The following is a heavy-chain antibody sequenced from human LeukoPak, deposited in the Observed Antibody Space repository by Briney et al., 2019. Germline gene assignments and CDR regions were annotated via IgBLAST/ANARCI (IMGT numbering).Heavy chain of an antibody. Sequence: GGSLRLSCAASGFTFSSYSMNWVRQAPGKGLEWVSSISSSSSYIYYADSVKGRFTTSRDNAKNSLYLQMNSLRAEDTAVYYCARDGYSYGPPALDYWGQGALVTVSS. V-gene: IGHV3-21*01. CDR1: GFTFSSYS. CDR2: ISSSSSYI. D-gene: IGHD5-18*01. CDR3: ARDGYSYGPPALDY. J-gene: IGHJ4*02.